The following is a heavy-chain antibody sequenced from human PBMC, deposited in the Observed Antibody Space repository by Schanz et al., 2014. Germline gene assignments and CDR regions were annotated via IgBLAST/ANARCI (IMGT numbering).Heavy chain of an antibody. CDR3: ARLWGGWRIPDY. J-gene: IGHJ4*02. V-gene: IGHV4-39*01. CDR1: GGSITSYY. Sequence: QVQLQESGPGLVKPSETLSLTCTVSGGSITSYYWGWIRQPPGKGLEWIGSIYYSGSTYYNASLKSRVTIPVDPSKTQFSLKLTSVTAADSAVYYCARLWGGWRIPDYWGQGTLVTVSS. D-gene: IGHD6-19*01. CDR2: IYYSGST.